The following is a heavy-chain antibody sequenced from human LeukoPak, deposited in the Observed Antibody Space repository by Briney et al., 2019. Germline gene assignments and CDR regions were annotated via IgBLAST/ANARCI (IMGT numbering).Heavy chain of an antibody. V-gene: IGHV4-39*01. CDR2: IYYTGTT. CDR3: ARRRDFDY. J-gene: IGHJ4*02. CDR1: GDSMSSNTYY. Sequence: SETLSLTCSVSGDSMSSNTYYWGWIRQPPGKGLEWIGSIYYTGTTYYNPSLKSRVTISVDMSKNQFSLKLSSVTAADTAVYYCARRRDFDYWGQGTLVTVSS.